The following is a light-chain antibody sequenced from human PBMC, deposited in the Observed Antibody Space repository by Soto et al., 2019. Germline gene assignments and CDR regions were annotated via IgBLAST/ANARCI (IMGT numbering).Light chain of an antibody. CDR1: SGHSSYA. CDR2: LNSDGSH. Sequence: QLVLTQSPSASASLGASVKLTCTLNSGHSSYAIAWHQQQPEKGPRYLMKLNSDGSHSKGDGIPDRFSGSSSGAERYLTISSLQSEDEADYYCQTWDAGIRVLFGGGTKLTVL. V-gene: IGLV4-69*01. J-gene: IGLJ2*01. CDR3: QTWDAGIRVL.